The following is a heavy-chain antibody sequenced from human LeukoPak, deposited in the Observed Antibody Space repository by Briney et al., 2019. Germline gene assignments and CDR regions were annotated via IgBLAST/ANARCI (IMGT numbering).Heavy chain of an antibody. CDR1: GFTFSSYS. J-gene: IGHJ1*01. V-gene: IGHV3-48*04. CDR2: IGRDGTAI. CDR3: ARLWGGLTMSRFLDS. Sequence: GGSLRLSCAASGFTFSSYSMNWVRQAPGKGLEWVSYIGRDGTAIYYADSAKGRFTISRDNTEKSLYLHMNSLRADDSAVYFCARLWGGLTMSRFLDSWGQGTPVTVSS. D-gene: IGHD3-16*01.